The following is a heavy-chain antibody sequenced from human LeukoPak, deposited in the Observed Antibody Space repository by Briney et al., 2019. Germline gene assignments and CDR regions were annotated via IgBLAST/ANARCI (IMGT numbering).Heavy chain of an antibody. CDR2: ISSSSSYI. Sequence: GGSLRLSCAASGFTFSSYSMNWVRQAPGKGLEWVSSISSSSSYIYYADSVKGRFTISRDNAKNSLYLQVNSLRAEDTAVYYCARNHLLYSSTSDFDYWGQGTLVTVSS. V-gene: IGHV3-21*01. J-gene: IGHJ4*02. D-gene: IGHD6-13*01. CDR3: ARNHLLYSSTSDFDY. CDR1: GFTFSSYS.